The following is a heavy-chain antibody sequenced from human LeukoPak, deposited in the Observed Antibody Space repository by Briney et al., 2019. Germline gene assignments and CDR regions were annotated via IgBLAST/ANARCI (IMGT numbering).Heavy chain of an antibody. V-gene: IGHV3-21*01. Sequence: PGGSLRLSCAASGFTFSSYSMNWVRQAPGKGLEWVSSISSSSSYTYYADSVKGRFTISRDNAKNSLYLQMNSLRAEDTAVYYCARGGGWVAFDIWGQGTMVTVSS. J-gene: IGHJ3*02. CDR1: GFTFSSYS. CDR3: ARGGGWVAFDI. CDR2: ISSSSSYT. D-gene: IGHD6-19*01.